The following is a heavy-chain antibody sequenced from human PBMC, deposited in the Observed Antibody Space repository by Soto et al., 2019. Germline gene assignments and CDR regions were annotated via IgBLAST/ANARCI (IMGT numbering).Heavy chain of an antibody. D-gene: IGHD6-13*01. Sequence: GESLKLSCKGSGYSFTSYWIGWVRQMPVKVLELIVIIYPGDSDTRYSPSFQGQVTISADKSICTAYPQWSSLKASDTAMYFCARQSIFYSSGGYIYSPWGQGTLVTVSS. CDR3: ARQSIFYSSGGYIYSP. J-gene: IGHJ4*02. CDR1: GYSFTSYW. CDR2: IYPGDSDT. V-gene: IGHV5-51*01.